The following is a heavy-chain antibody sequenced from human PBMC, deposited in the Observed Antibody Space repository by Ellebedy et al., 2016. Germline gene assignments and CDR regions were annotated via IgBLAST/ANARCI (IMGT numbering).Heavy chain of an antibody. CDR1: GFTFSSYA. CDR3: ATIAAAGTVYYFYFGIDV. Sequence: GGSLRLXCAASGFTFSSYAMSWVRQAPGKGLEWVANIKQDGSEKYYVDSVKGRFTISRDNARNSLYLQMNSLRAEDTAVYYCATIAAAGTVYYFYFGIDVWGQGTTVTVSS. CDR2: IKQDGSEK. D-gene: IGHD6-13*01. V-gene: IGHV3-7*01. J-gene: IGHJ6*02.